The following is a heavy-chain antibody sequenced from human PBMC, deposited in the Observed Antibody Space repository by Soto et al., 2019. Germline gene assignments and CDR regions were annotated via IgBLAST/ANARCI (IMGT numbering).Heavy chain of an antibody. D-gene: IGHD3-10*01. CDR2: IYYSGST. Sequence: SETLSLTCTVSGGSISSGDYYWSWIRQPPGKGLEWIGYIYYSGSTYYNPSLKSRVTISVDTSKNQFSLKLSSVTAAETAVYYRDRRPYYGSGRSYYFDYWGQGTLATVSS. CDR1: GGSISSGDYY. V-gene: IGHV4-30-4*01. CDR3: DRRPYYGSGRSYYFDY. J-gene: IGHJ4*02.